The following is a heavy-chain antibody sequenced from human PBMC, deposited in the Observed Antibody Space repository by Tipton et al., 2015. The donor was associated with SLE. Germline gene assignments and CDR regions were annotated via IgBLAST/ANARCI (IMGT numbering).Heavy chain of an antibody. CDR3: AKVEGTYYYYLMDV. Sequence: SLRLSCAASGFTVSNYQMSWVRQAPGKGREWVSVVYVGGTTYYAGSVKGRFTISRDNSKNTLYLQMDSLRAEDTAVYYCAKVEGTYYYYLMDVWGQGTTVTVSS. CDR2: VYVGGTT. J-gene: IGHJ6*02. D-gene: IGHD1-1*01. V-gene: IGHV3-53*05. CDR1: GFTVSNYQ.